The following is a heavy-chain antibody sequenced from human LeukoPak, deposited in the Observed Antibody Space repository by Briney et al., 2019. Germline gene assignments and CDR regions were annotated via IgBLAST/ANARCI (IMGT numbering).Heavy chain of an antibody. Sequence: SETLSLTCTVSGGSISSYYWSWIRQPAGKGLEWIGRIYTSGSTNYNPSLKSRVTMSVDTSKNQFSLKLSSVTAADTAVYYCAREYSSSWYRGFDYWGQGTLVTVSS. CDR3: AREYSSSWYRGFDY. J-gene: IGHJ4*02. CDR1: GGSISSYY. D-gene: IGHD6-13*01. V-gene: IGHV4-4*07. CDR2: IYTSGST.